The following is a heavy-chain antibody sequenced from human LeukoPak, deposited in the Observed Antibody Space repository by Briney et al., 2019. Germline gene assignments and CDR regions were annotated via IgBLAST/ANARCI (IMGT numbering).Heavy chain of an antibody. V-gene: IGHV3-23*01. CDR1: RFTFSSYA. J-gene: IGHJ3*02. CDR2: ISGSGGST. Sequence: PGGSLRLSCAASRFTFSSYAMSWVRQAPGKGLEWVSAISGSGGSTYYADSVKGRFTISRDNSKHTLYLQMNSLRAEDTAVYYCAKFGGGYDSDDAFDIWGQGTMVTVSS. D-gene: IGHD5-12*01. CDR3: AKFGGGYDSDDAFDI.